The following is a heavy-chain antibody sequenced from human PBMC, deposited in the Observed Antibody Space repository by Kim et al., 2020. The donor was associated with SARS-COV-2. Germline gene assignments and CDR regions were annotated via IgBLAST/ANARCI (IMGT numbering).Heavy chain of an antibody. J-gene: IGHJ4*02. CDR2: IYYSGST. CDR1: GGSISSYY. CDR3: ARGIAVAGLFDY. V-gene: IGHV4-59*01. D-gene: IGHD6-19*01. Sequence: SETLSLTCTVSGGSISSYYWSWIRQPPGKGLEWIGYIYYSGSTNYNPSLKSRVTISVDTSKNQFSLKLSSVTAADTAVYYCARGIAVAGLFDYWGQGTLVTVSS.